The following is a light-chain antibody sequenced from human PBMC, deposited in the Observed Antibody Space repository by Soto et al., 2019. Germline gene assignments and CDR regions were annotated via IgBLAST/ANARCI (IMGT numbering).Light chain of an antibody. Sequence: IQMTQSPSSLSASTGDRVTITCRASQGISSYLAWYQQKPGKAPKLLIYAASTLQSGVPSRFSGSGSGTDFTLTISCLQSEDFATYYCQQYYSYPHTFGQGTKLEIK. V-gene: IGKV1-8*01. CDR1: QGISSY. CDR2: AAS. J-gene: IGKJ2*01. CDR3: QQYYSYPHT.